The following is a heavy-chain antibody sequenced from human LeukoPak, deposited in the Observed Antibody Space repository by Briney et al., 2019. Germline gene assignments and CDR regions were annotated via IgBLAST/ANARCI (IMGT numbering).Heavy chain of an antibody. Sequence: PGGSLRLSCAVSGITLSNYGMSWVRQAPGKGLEWVAGISDSGGITNYTDSVKGRFTLSRNNPKNTMYLQMNSLRVEDTAVYFCAKRGVVIRVILVGFHKEAYYFDSWGQGARVTVSS. V-gene: IGHV3-23*01. CDR1: GITLSNYG. CDR3: AKRGVVIRVILVGFHKEAYYFDS. CDR2: ISDSGGIT. D-gene: IGHD3-22*01. J-gene: IGHJ4*02.